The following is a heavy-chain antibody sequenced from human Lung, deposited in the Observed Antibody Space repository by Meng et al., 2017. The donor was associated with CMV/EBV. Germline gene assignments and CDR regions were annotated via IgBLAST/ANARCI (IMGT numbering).Heavy chain of an antibody. J-gene: IGHJ4*02. CDR3: ARERSSAHWG. CDR2: ISYDGSNK. V-gene: IGHV3-30-3*01. D-gene: IGHD7-27*01. CDR1: GFTFSSYA. Sequence: GESLKISCAASGFTFSSYAMHWVRQAPGKGLEWVAVISYDGSNKYYADSVKGRFTISRDNSKNTLYLQMNSLRAEDTAVYFCARERSSAHWGWGQGTLVT.